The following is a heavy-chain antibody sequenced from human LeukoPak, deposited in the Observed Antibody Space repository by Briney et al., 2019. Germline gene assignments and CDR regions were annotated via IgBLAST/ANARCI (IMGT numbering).Heavy chain of an antibody. Sequence: GGSLRLSCSASGFVVTIYTMYWVRQAPGKGREYVSTISGSGNGFSIYYADSVKGRFTISRDDSKSIFYLQMNGLRSEDTAVYYCVKDFGRIRGTPDSWGQGTLVTVSS. J-gene: IGHJ4*02. CDR1: GFVVTIYT. D-gene: IGHD1-26*01. CDR2: ISGSGNGFSI. V-gene: IGHV3-64D*06. CDR3: VKDFGRIRGTPDS.